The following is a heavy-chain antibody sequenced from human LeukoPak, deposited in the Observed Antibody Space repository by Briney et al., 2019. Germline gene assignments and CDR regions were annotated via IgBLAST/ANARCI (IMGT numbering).Heavy chain of an antibody. CDR2: ISGSGGST. Sequence: GGSLRLSCAASGFTFSSYAMSWVRQAPGKGLEWVSAISGSGGSTYYADSVKGRFTISRDNSKNTLYLQMNSLRAEDTARYYCARDQGGGSHRHAFDIWGQGTMVTVSS. D-gene: IGHD3-16*01. CDR3: ARDQGGGSHRHAFDI. J-gene: IGHJ3*02. CDR1: GFTFSSYA. V-gene: IGHV3-23*01.